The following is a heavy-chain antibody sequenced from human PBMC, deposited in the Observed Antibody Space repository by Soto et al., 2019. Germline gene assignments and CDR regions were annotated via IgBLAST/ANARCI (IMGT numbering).Heavy chain of an antibody. J-gene: IGHJ5*02. CDR3: SHSPNYYHYDCFDP. CDR2: IYWDDDK. CDR1: GFSLTTSGVG. Sequence: QITLKESGPTLVKPTQTLTLTCAFSGFSLTTSGVGVGWIRQPPGKALECLALIYWDDDKRYSPSLQSRLAITKDTANNQVVLTMTNVDPVDTATYYGSHSPNYYHYDCFDPRGQGTLVSVSS. D-gene: IGHD3-16*01. V-gene: IGHV2-5*02.